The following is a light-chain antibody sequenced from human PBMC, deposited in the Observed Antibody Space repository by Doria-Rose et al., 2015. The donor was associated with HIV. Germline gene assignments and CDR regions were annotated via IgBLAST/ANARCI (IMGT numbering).Light chain of an antibody. CDR1: QDINNF. V-gene: IGKV1-27*01. CDR2: AAS. Sequence: DIRMTHSPSSLSASVGDRVTITCRASQDINNFLAWYQQKPGKLPKLLIYAASTLHSGVPSRFSGSGSGTDSTLTISSLQPEDVATYYCQKYNSAPLTFGGGTRVEIK. J-gene: IGKJ4*02. CDR3: QKYNSAPLT.